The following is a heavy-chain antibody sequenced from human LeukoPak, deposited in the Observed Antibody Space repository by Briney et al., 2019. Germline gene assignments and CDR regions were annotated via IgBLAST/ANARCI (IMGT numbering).Heavy chain of an antibody. V-gene: IGHV3-23*01. CDR3: AKGDDIGKHPTRAYYFDI. D-gene: IGHD5-24*01. J-gene: IGHJ4*02. CDR2: TGLESVHT. Sequence: GRSLRLSCAASGFIFSRHAMSWVRQAPGKGLEWVSTTGLESVHTLCADSVQGRFTVSRDNSRNTLDLQMDNLRVDDTAVYYCAKGDDIGKHPTRAYYFDIWGQGTLVTVSS. CDR1: GFIFSRHA.